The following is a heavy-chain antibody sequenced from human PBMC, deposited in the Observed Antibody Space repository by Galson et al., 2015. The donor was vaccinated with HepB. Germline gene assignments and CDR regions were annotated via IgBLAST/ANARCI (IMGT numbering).Heavy chain of an antibody. J-gene: IGHJ4*02. CDR1: GYTFTSYG. V-gene: IGHV1-18*04. Sequence: SVKVSCKASGYTFTSYGISWVRQAPGQGLEWMGWISAYNGNTNYAQKLQGRVTMTTDTSTSTAYMELRSLRSDDTAVYYCARDGDSSGWYRTLLYYFDYWGQGTLVTVSS. D-gene: IGHD6-19*01. CDR2: ISAYNGNT. CDR3: ARDGDSSGWYRTLLYYFDY.